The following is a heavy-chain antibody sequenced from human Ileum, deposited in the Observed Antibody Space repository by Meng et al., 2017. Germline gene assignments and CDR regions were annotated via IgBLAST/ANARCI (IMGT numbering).Heavy chain of an antibody. D-gene: IGHD3-3*01. Sequence: QVQLQQSGPGLVKRSQTRSLTCAVSGGSVSSNIAAWNWIRQSPLRGLEWLGRTYYRSKWYSEYAVSVKSRISITPDTSKNQFSLQMNSVTPEDTAVYYCASGSGSLDYWGPGTLVTVSS. CDR1: GGSVSSNIAA. V-gene: IGHV6-1*01. CDR2: TYYRSKWYS. CDR3: ASGSGSLDY. J-gene: IGHJ4*02.